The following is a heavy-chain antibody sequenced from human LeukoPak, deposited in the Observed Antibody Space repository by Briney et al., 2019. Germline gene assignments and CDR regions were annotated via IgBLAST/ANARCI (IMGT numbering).Heavy chain of an antibody. Sequence: GASVKVSCKASGGTFSSYAISWVRQAPGQGLEWMGRIIPILGIANYAQKFQGRVTITADKSTSTAYMELSSLRSEDTAVYYCARDLRGYSYGSPTYGMDVWGQGTTVTVSS. V-gene: IGHV1-69*04. J-gene: IGHJ6*02. CDR2: IIPILGIA. CDR3: ARDLRGYSYGSPTYGMDV. D-gene: IGHD5-18*01. CDR1: GGTFSSYA.